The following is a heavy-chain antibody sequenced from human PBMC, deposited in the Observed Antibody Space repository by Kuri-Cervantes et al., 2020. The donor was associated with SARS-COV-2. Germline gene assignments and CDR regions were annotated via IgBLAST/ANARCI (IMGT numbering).Heavy chain of an antibody. D-gene: IGHD4-11*01. J-gene: IGHJ4*02. CDR1: GGSISSSSYY. CDR3: ARAYSNYVLSDY. V-gene: IGHV4-39*07. Sequence: GSLRLSCTVSGGSISSSSYYWGWIRQPPGKGLEWIGSIYYSGSTYYNPSLKSRVTISVDTSKNQFSLKLSSVTAADTAAYYCARAYSNYVLSDYWGQGTLVTVSS. CDR2: IYYSGST.